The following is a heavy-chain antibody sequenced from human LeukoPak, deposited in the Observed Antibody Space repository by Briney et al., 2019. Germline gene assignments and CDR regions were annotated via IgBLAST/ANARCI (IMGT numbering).Heavy chain of an antibody. Sequence: PSETLSLTCTVSGGSISSSSYYWGWIRQPPGKGLEWIGSIYYSGSTYYNPSLKSRVTISVDTSKNQFSLKLSSVTAADTAVYYCARQRITMIVVVIPIWYFDLWGRGTLVTVSS. J-gene: IGHJ2*01. V-gene: IGHV4-39*01. CDR2: IYYSGST. CDR3: ARQRITMIVVVIPIWYFDL. D-gene: IGHD3-22*01. CDR1: GGSISSSSYY.